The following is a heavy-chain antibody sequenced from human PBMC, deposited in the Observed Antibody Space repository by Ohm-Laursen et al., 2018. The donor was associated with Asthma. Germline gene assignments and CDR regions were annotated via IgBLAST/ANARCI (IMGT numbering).Heavy chain of an antibody. Sequence: RSLRLSCAASGFTFSSYGMHWVRQAPGKGLEWVALISYDGSNRYYADSVKGRFTISRDNSKNTLYLHMNSLRAEDTAVYYCASPGYSNGRYYFDYWGQGTLVTVSS. D-gene: IGHD6-19*01. CDR1: GFTFSSYG. J-gene: IGHJ4*02. CDR3: ASPGYSNGRYYFDY. V-gene: IGHV3-30*03. CDR2: ISYDGSNR.